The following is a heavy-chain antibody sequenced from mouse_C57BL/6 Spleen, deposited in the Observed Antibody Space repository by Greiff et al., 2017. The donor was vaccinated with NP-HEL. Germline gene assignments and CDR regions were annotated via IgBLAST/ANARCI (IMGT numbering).Heavy chain of an antibody. Sequence: EVMLVESEGGLVQPGSSMKLSCTASGFTFSDYYMAWVRQVPEKGLEWVANINYDGSSTYYLDSLKSRFIISRDNAKNILYLQMSSLKSEDTATYYCARYYDGGYYFDYWGQGTTLTVSS. CDR2: INYDGSST. CDR1: GFTFSDYY. V-gene: IGHV5-16*01. J-gene: IGHJ2*01. CDR3: ARYYDGGYYFDY. D-gene: IGHD1-1*01.